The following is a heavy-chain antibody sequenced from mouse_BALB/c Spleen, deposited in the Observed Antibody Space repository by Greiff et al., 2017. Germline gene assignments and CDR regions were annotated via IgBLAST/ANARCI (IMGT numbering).Heavy chain of an antibody. CDR3: ARHPLLRLPYYFDY. J-gene: IGHJ2*01. CDR2: ISYSGST. D-gene: IGHD1-2*01. Sequence: EVKLMESGPGLVKPSQSLSLTCTVTGYSITSDYAWNWIRQFPGNKLEWMGYISYSGSTSYNPSLKSRISITRDTSKNQFFLQLNSVTTEDTATYYCARHPLLRLPYYFDYWGQGTTLTVSS. V-gene: IGHV3-2*02. CDR1: GYSITSDYA.